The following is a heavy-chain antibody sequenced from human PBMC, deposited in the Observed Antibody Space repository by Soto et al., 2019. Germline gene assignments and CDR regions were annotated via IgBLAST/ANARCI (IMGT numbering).Heavy chain of an antibody. V-gene: IGHV3-48*01. CDR1: GFTFSSYS. CDR2: ISSSSSTI. Sequence: GGSLRLSCAASGFTFSSYSMNWVRQAPGKGLEWVSYISSSSSTIYYADSVKGRFTISRDNAKNSLYLQMNSLRAEDTAVYYCARPYYDFWSGYEDYFDYWGQGTLVTVSS. J-gene: IGHJ4*02. CDR3: ARPYYDFWSGYEDYFDY. D-gene: IGHD3-3*01.